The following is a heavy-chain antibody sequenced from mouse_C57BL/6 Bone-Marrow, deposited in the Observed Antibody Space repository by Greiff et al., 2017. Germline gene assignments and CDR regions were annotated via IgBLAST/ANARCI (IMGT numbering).Heavy chain of an antibody. Sequence: QVHVKQPGAELVMPGASVKLSCKASGYTFTSYWMHWVKQRPGQGLEWIGEIDPSDSYTNYNQKFKGKSTLTVDKSSSTAYMQLSSLTSEDSAVYYCAREGGYYSNPYAMDYWGQGTSVTVSS. CDR3: AREGGYYSNPYAMDY. CDR2: IDPSDSYT. J-gene: IGHJ4*01. V-gene: IGHV1-69*01. CDR1: GYTFTSYW. D-gene: IGHD2-5*01.